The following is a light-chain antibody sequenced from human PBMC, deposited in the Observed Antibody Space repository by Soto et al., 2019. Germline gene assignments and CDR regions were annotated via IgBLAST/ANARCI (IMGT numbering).Light chain of an antibody. J-gene: IGLJ1*01. Sequence: QSVLTQPAPVSGSPGQSITISCTGASSDVGSYNLVSWYQQHPGKAPKLMIYEVSKRPSGVSNRFSGSKSGNTASLTISGLQAEDEADYYCCSYAGSNTYVFGTGTKVTVL. CDR2: EVS. CDR1: SSDVGSYNL. V-gene: IGLV2-23*02. CDR3: CSYAGSNTYV.